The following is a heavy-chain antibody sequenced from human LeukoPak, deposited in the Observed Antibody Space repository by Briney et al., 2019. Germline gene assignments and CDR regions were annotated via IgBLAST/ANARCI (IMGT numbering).Heavy chain of an antibody. CDR2: VSSSSSTI. D-gene: IGHD6-6*01. CDR3: ARDPYSSSSFDF. CDR1: GFTVSSNS. Sequence: GGSLRLSCTVSGFTVSSNSMSWVRQAPGKGLEWVSYVSSSSSTIYYADSVKGRFTISRDNAKNSLYLQMNSLRAEDTAVYYCARDPYSSSSFDFWGQGTLVTVSS. J-gene: IGHJ4*02. V-gene: IGHV3-48*01.